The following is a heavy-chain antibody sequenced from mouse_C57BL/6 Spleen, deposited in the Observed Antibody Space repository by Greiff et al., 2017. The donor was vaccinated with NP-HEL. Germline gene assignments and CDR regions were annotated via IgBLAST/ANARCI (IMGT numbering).Heavy chain of an antibody. Sequence: VQLKESGAELVRPGASVTLSCKASGYTFTDYEMHWVKQTPVHGLEWIGAIDPETGGTAYNQKFKGKAILTADKSSSTAYMELRSLTSEDSAVYYCSYGSSYYAMDYWGQGTSVTVSS. D-gene: IGHD1-1*01. V-gene: IGHV1-15*01. CDR3: SYGSSYYAMDY. J-gene: IGHJ4*01. CDR2: IDPETGGT. CDR1: GYTFTDYE.